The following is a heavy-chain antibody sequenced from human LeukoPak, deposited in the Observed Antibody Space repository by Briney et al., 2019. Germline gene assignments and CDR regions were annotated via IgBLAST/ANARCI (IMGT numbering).Heavy chain of an antibody. V-gene: IGHV1-2*02. J-gene: IGHJ4*02. CDR3: AREKRYCSGGSCYSSPIPNDY. CDR1: GYTFTGYY. D-gene: IGHD2-15*01. Sequence: GASVKVSCKASGYTFTGYYMHWVRQAPGQGLEWMGWINPNSGGTNYAQKFQGRVTMTRDTSISTAYMELSRLRSDDTAVYYCAREKRYCSGGSCYSSPIPNDYCGQGTLVTVSS. CDR2: INPNSGGT.